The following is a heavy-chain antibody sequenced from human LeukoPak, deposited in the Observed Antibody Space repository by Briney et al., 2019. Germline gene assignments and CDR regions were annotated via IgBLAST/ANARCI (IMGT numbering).Heavy chain of an antibody. J-gene: IGHJ4*02. Sequence: GGSLRLSCAASGFTFSSYAMSWVRQAPGEGLEWVSAISDSGGSTYYADSVKGRFTISRDNSKNTLYLQMNSLRAEDTAVYYCARGYGAFDYWGQGTLVTVSS. V-gene: IGHV3-23*01. D-gene: IGHD3-10*01. CDR3: ARGYGAFDY. CDR2: ISDSGGST. CDR1: GFTFSSYA.